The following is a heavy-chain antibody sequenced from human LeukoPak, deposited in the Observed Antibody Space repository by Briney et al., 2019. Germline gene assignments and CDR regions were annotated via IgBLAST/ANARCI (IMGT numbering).Heavy chain of an antibody. V-gene: IGHV3-30*04. CDR2: ISYGGSNK. CDR1: GFTFSSYA. Sequence: GGSLRLTCAASGFTFSSYAMHWVRQAPGKGLEWVAVISYGGSNKYYADSVKGRFTISRDNSKNTLYLQMDSLRAEDTGVYYCARAPSEVGGYYPEYFRHWGQGTLVTVSS. J-gene: IGHJ1*01. CDR3: ARAPSEVGGYYPEYFRH. D-gene: IGHD3-22*01.